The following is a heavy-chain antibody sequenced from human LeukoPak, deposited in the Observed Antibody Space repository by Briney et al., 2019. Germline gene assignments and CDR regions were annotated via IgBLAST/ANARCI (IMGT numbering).Heavy chain of an antibody. J-gene: IGHJ4*02. CDR2: ISYDGSNK. D-gene: IGHD5-18*01. Sequence: GRSLRLSCAASGFTFSSYGMHWVRQAPGKGLEWVAVISYDGSNKYYADSVKGRFTISRDNSKNTLYLQMNSLRAEDTAVYYCAKDLFRRPTRCSYGPGHWGQGTLVTVSS. V-gene: IGHV3-30*18. CDR1: GFTFSSYG. CDR3: AKDLFRRPTRCSYGPGH.